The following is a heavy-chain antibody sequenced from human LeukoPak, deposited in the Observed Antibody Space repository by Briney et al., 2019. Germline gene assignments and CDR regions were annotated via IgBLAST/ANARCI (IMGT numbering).Heavy chain of an antibody. V-gene: IGHV3-74*03. D-gene: IGHD6-19*01. J-gene: IGHJ3*02. CDR1: GFTFSSHW. CDR2: INGDGSNT. Sequence: GGSLKLSCAASGFTFSSHWMHWVRQAPGKGLVWVSRINGDGSNTTYADSVKGRFTISRDNAKNTLYLQMNSLRAEDTAVYHCARSKGWYSTDAFDIWGQGTMVTVSS. CDR3: ARSKGWYSTDAFDI.